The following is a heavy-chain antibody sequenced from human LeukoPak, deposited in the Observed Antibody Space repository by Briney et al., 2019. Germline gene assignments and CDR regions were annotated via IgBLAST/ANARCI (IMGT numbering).Heavy chain of an antibody. CDR1: GFTVTGNY. Sequence: GGSLRLSCAASGFTVTGNYKTWVRQAPGKGLEWVSVIYSGGSTYYADSVKGRFTISRDNSKNTLYLQMDSLKAEDSAVYYCARGRLSAYTFDYWGQGTLVTVSS. J-gene: IGHJ4*02. D-gene: IGHD3-16*01. CDR3: ARGRLSAYTFDY. CDR2: IYSGGST. V-gene: IGHV3-66*01.